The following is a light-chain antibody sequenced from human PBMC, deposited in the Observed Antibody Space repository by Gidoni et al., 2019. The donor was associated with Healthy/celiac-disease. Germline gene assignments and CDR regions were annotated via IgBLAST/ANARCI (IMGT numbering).Light chain of an antibody. CDR2: AAS. CDR1: QSISSY. J-gene: IGKJ3*01. V-gene: IGKV1-39*01. CDR3: QQSYSTLFT. Sequence: DIQMTQSPSSLSASVGDSVTITCRASQSISSYLNWYQQKPGKAPKLLIYAASSLQSGVPSRFSGSGSGTDFTLTISSLQPEDFATYYCQQSYSTLFTFGPGTKVEIK.